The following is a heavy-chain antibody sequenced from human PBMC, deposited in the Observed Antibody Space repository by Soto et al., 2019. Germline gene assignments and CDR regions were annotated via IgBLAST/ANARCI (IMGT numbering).Heavy chain of an antibody. CDR2: INPNSGGT. CDR1: GYTFTGYY. Sequence: GASVKVSCKASGYTFTGYYMHWVRQAPGQGLEWMGWINPNSGGTNYAQKFQGRVTMTRDTSISTAYMELSRLRSDDTAVYYCASPLGIVGATIYRFDYWGQGTLVTVSS. J-gene: IGHJ4*02. CDR3: ASPLGIVGATIYRFDY. D-gene: IGHD1-26*01. V-gene: IGHV1-2*02.